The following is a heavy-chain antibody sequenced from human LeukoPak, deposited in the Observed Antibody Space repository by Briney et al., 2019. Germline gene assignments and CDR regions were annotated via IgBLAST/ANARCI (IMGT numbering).Heavy chain of an antibody. J-gene: IGHJ4*02. CDR1: GFTFSSYA. CDR3: AKGGSNVVVPAAKAYYFDY. D-gene: IGHD2-2*01. V-gene: IGHV3-23*01. Sequence: PGGSLRLSCAASGFTFSSYAMSWVRQAPGKGLEWVSAISGSGGSTYYADSVKGRFTISRDNSKNTLYLQMNSLRAEDTDVYYCAKGGSNVVVPAAKAYYFDYWGQGTLVTVSS. CDR2: ISGSGGST.